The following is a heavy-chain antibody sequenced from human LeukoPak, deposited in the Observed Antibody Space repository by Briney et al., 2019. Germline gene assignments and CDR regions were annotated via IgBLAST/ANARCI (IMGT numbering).Heavy chain of an antibody. CDR3: AKEGGSAWTFDY. CDR2: MSGSGGST. D-gene: IGHD6-19*01. V-gene: IGHV3-23*01. CDR1: GFTFSTYG. J-gene: IGHJ4*02. Sequence: GGSLRLSCAASGFTFSTYGMSWVRQAPGKGLEWVSVMSGSGGSTYYADSVKGRFTISRDSSKNTLYLQMNSLRAEDTAVYYCAKEGGSAWTFDYWGQGTLVTVSS.